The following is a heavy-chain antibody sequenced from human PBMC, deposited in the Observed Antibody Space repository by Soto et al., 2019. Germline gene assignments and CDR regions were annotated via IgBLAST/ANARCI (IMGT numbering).Heavy chain of an antibody. J-gene: IGHJ3*02. V-gene: IGHV4-59*01. CDR1: GGSISSYY. D-gene: IGHD6-19*01. CDR2: IYYSGST. Sequence: QVQLQESGPGLVKPSETLSLTCTVSGGSISSYYWSWIRQPPGKGLEWIGYIYYSGSTNYNPSLKSRVTISVDTSKNQFSLKLSSVTAADTAVYYCARAENTQWLEAYPAFDIWGQGTMVTVSS. CDR3: ARAENTQWLEAYPAFDI.